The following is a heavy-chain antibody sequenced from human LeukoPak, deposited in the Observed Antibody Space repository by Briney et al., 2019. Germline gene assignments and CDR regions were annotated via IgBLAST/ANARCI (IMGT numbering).Heavy chain of an antibody. CDR1: GFTSDDYG. CDR2: ITDGSSTI. CDR3: ARDGGEDCGGDCLGELDY. V-gene: IGHV3-48*04. D-gene: IGHD2-21*02. Sequence: HPGGSLRLSCAASGFTSDDYGMSWVRQAPGKGLEWVSYITDGSSTIYYGDSVRGRFTISRDDAKNSLFLQMNSLRAEDTAIYYCARDGGEDCGGDCLGELDYWGQGTLVTVSP. J-gene: IGHJ4*02.